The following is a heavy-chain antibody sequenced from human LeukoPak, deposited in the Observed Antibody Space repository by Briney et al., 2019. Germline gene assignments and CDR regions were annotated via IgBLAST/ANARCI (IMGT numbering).Heavy chain of an antibody. CDR1: GGSISSRNW. J-gene: IGHJ3*02. D-gene: IGHD3-3*01. V-gene: IGHV4-4*02. CDR2: ISHSGST. CDR3: ARGEDYDFWSGYYHRDAFDI. Sequence: SGTLSLTCAVSGGSISSRNWWTWVRQPPGKGLEWIGEISHSGSTNYNPSLESRVTVSVDNSKNQFSLKLSSVTAADTAVYYCARGEDYDFWSGYYHRDAFDIWGQGTMVTVSS.